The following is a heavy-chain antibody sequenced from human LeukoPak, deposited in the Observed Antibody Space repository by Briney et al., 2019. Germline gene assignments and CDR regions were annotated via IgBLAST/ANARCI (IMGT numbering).Heavy chain of an antibody. V-gene: IGHV3-21*01. D-gene: IGHD3-22*01. CDR3: ASNSYDSSGYYYS. CDR2: ISSSSSYI. CDR1: GFTFSSYS. J-gene: IGHJ4*02. Sequence: GGSLRLSCAASGFTFSSYSMNWVRQAPGKGLEWVSSISSSSSYIYYADSVKGRFTISRDNAKNSLYLQMNSLRAEDTAVYYYASNSYDSSGYYYSWGLGTLVTVSS.